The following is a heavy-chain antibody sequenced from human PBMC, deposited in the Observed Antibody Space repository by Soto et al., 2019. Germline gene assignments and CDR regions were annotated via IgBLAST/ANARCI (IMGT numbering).Heavy chain of an antibody. CDR3: AHIVPERVIVGGHGGFDY. D-gene: IGHD2-21*01. CDR1: GFSLTSGVG. V-gene: IGHV2-5*02. CDR2: IYWDDDK. Sequence: QITLKESGPTLVRPPQTLTLTCTFSGFSLTSGVGVGWLRQPPGKALEWLALIYWDDDKRYSPTLKNRLTIPKDTSKNRVVRTMTTVGPVDTATYFCAHIVPERVIVGGHGGFDYWGQGTLVTVSS. J-gene: IGHJ4*02.